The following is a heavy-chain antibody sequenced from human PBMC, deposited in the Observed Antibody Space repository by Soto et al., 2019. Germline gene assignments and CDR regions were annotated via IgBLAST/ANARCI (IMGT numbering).Heavy chain of an antibody. CDR3: ARLVNYYFGMDV. J-gene: IGHJ6*02. CDR1: DTTHW. CDR2: IYPGDSDT. Sequence: PGESLTISSRSSDTTHWVGWVRQKPGKGLEWMGIIYPGDSDTKYSPSFQGQVTISVDKSISTAYLHWSSLKASDTATYYCARLVNYYFGMDVWGLGTTVTVSS. V-gene: IGHV5-51*01.